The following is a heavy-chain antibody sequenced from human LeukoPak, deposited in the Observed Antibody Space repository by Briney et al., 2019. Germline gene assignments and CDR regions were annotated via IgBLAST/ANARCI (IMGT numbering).Heavy chain of an antibody. J-gene: IGHJ6*02. D-gene: IGHD3-3*01. CDR1: GFTFSSYS. Sequence: GGSLRLSCAASGFTFSSYSMNWVRQAPGKGLEWVSYISSSSSTIYYADSVKGRFTISRDNAKNLLYLQMNSLRAEDTAVYYCASSSRPSYYDFWSGYYNYYYYGMDVWGQGTTVTVSS. CDR3: ASSSRPSYYDFWSGYYNYYYYGMDV. V-gene: IGHV3-48*01. CDR2: ISSSSSTI.